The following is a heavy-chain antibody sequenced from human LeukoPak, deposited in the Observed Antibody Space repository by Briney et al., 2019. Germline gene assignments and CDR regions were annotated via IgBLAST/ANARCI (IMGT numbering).Heavy chain of an antibody. Sequence: GGSLRLSCAASGFTFSSYGMHWVRQAPGKGLEWVAVISYDGSNKYYADSVKGRFTISRGNSKNTLYLQMNSLRAEDTAVYYCARGLSRDGYNLDYWGQGTLVTVSS. D-gene: IGHD5-24*01. J-gene: IGHJ4*02. CDR3: ARGLSRDGYNLDY. V-gene: IGHV3-30*03. CDR1: GFTFSSYG. CDR2: ISYDGSNK.